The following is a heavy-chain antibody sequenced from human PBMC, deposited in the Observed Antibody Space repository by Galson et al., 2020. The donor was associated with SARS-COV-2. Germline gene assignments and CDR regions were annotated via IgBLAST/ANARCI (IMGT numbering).Heavy chain of an antibody. CDR1: GFTFSSYE. J-gene: IGHJ3*02. D-gene: IGHD6-13*01. Sequence: GESLKLSCAGSGFTFSSYEMNWVRQAPGKGLEWVSYISSSGTNIYHADSVKGRFTISRDNAKNSLYLQMTSLRAEDTGVYYCASPYLAAASFFGAFDIGGLGTMVTVSS. CDR3: ASPYLAAASFFGAFDI. CDR2: ISSSGTNI. V-gene: IGHV3-48*03.